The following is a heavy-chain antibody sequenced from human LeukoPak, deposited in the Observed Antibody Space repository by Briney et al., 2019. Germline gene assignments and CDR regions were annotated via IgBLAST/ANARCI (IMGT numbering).Heavy chain of an antibody. Sequence: GGSLRLTCAASGIIFSSYSMNWVRQAPGKGLEWVAPISSSSSTIYYADSVKGRFTISRDNAKNSLYLQMNSLRAEDTAVYYCARDGYGSGSSDAFDIWGQGTMVTVSS. CDR3: ARDGYGSGSSDAFDI. J-gene: IGHJ3*02. CDR2: ISSSSSTI. CDR1: GIIFSSYS. D-gene: IGHD3-10*01. V-gene: IGHV3-48*01.